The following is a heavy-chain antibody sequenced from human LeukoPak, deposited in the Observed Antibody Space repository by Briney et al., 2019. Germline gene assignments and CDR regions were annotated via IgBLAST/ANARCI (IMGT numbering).Heavy chain of an antibody. D-gene: IGHD1-1*01. J-gene: IGHJ4*02. CDR3: AREGGTTGWVTTDF. CDR1: GFTFSDYG. Sequence: GGSLRLSCAASGFTFSDYGLHWLRQAPGKGLEWVGMIAYDGNEKHYGDSVQGRFSISRDNSKDALYLQMNSLTAEDTAVYYCAREGGTTGWVTTDFWGQGTRVTVSS. CDR2: IAYDGNEK. V-gene: IGHV3-30*03.